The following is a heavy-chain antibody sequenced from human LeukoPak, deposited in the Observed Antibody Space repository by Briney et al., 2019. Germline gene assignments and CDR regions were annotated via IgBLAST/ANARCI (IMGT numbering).Heavy chain of an antibody. V-gene: IGHV4-34*01. CDR2: INHSGST. CDR1: GGSFSGYY. J-gene: IGHJ4*02. CDR3: ASPRLAGSDY. D-gene: IGHD6-19*01. Sequence: SETLSLTCAVYGGSFSGYYWSWNRQPPGKGLEWIGEINHSGSTNYNPSLKSRVTISVDTSKNQFSLKLSSVTAADTAVYYCASPRLAGSDYWGQGTLVTVSS.